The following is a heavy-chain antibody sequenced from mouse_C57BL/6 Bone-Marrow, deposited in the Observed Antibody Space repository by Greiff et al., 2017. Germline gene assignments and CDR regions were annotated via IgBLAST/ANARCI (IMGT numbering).Heavy chain of an antibody. CDR3: AWLLPFAY. CDR1: GFTFSSYA. V-gene: IGHV5-4*03. D-gene: IGHD2-3*01. Sequence: DVKLVESGGGLVKPGGSLKLSCAASGFTFSSYAMSWVRQTPEKRLEWVATISDGGSYTYYPDNVKGRFTISRANAKNNLYLQMSHLKSEDTAMYYCAWLLPFAYWGQGTLVSVSA. J-gene: IGHJ3*01. CDR2: ISDGGSYT.